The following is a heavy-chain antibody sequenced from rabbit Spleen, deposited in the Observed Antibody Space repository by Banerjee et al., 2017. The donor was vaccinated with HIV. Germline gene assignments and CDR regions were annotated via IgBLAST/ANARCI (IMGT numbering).Heavy chain of an antibody. CDR3: AREGGILVAGAFNL. V-gene: IGHV1S40*01. Sequence: QSLEESGGGLVKPGASLTLTCKASGFSFNSGYDMCWVRQAPGKGLEWIGTIYAGSTGTIDFASWAKGRFTISKTSSTTVTLQMTSLTAADTATYFCAREGGILVAGAFNLWGPGTLVTVS. CDR2: IYAGSTGTI. D-gene: IGHD4-1*01. J-gene: IGHJ4*01. CDR1: GFSFNSGYD.